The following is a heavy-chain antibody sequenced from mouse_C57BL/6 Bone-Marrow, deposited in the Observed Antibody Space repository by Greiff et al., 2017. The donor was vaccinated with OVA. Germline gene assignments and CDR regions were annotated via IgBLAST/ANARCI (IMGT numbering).Heavy chain of an antibody. CDR2: ISRGSSTI. Sequence: EVKLMESGGGLVKPGGSLKLSCAASGFTFSDYGMHWVRQAPEKGLEWVAYISRGSSTIYYADTVKGRFTISRDNAKNTLFLQMTSLRSEDTAMYYCARNPCYGSSDEGFAYWGQGTLVTVSA. CDR3: ARNPCYGSSDEGFAY. D-gene: IGHD1-1*01. CDR1: GFTFSDYG. V-gene: IGHV5-17*01. J-gene: IGHJ3*01.